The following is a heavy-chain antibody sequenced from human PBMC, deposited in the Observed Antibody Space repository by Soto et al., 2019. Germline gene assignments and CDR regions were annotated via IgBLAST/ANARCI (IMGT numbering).Heavy chain of an antibody. Sequence: QVQLVQSGAEVKKPGSSVKVSCKASGGTFSSYAISWVRQAPGQGLEWMGGIIPIFGTANYAQKFQGRVTITADKSASTAYLELSRLSSEDTAVYYCARDVTRGLVGATERGTNWFDPWGQGTLVTVSS. CDR3: ARDVTRGLVGATERGTNWFDP. D-gene: IGHD1-26*01. CDR2: IIPIFGTA. CDR1: GGTFSSYA. J-gene: IGHJ5*02. V-gene: IGHV1-69*06.